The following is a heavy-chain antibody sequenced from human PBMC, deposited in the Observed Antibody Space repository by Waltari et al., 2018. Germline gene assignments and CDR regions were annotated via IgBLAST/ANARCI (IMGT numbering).Heavy chain of an antibody. CDR1: GFTFSSYA. V-gene: IGHV3-23*04. Sequence: EVQLVESGGGLVQPGGSLRLSCAASGFTFSSYAMSWVRQAPGKGLEWVSAISGSGGSTYYADSVKGRFTISRDNSKNTLYLQMNSLRAEDTAVYYCAKEDRPDYGDYVSNKYFQHWGQGTLVIVSS. CDR2: ISGSGGST. CDR3: AKEDRPDYGDYVSNKYFQH. D-gene: IGHD4-17*01. J-gene: IGHJ1*01.